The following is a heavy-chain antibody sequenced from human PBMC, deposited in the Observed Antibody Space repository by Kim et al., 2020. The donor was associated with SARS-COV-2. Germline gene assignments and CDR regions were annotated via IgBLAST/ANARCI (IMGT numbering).Heavy chain of an antibody. V-gene: IGHV1-69*13. CDR3: ARDNIFGGNHYFYCMDL. D-gene: IGHD3-3*02. CDR1: GGSVSNAP. Sequence: SVKVSCKASGGSVSNAPVNWVRQAPGQGLEWMGGIIPAFATTNYARKFQGRFTIIADESSSTIHMELRSLRSEDTAVYYCARDNIFGGNHYFYCMDLWG. CDR2: IIPAFATT. J-gene: IGHJ6*03.